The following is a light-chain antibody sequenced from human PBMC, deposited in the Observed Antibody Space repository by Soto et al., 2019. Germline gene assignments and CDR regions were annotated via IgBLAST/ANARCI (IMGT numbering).Light chain of an antibody. CDR1: SSDVGGYNY. CDR3: SSYAGSNIVV. J-gene: IGLJ3*02. V-gene: IGLV2-8*01. Sequence: QSALTQPPSASGSPGQSVTISCTGTSSDVGGYNYVSWYQQHPGKAPKLMIYEVNERPSGVPDRFSGSKSGNTASLTVSGLQAEDEADYYCSSYAGSNIVVFGGGTKVTVL. CDR2: EVN.